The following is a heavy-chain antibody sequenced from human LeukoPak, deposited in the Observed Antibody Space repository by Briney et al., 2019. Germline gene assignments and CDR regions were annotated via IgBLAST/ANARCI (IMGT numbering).Heavy chain of an antibody. CDR2: INHSGST. Sequence: PSETLSLTCAVYGGSFSGYYWSWIRHPPGKGLEWIGEINHSGSTNYNPSLKSRVTISVDTSKNQFALKLSSVTAADTAVYYCARVTNRGYSYGYGYWGQGTLVTVSS. CDR3: ARVTNRGYSYGYGY. D-gene: IGHD5-18*01. CDR1: GGSFSGYY. J-gene: IGHJ4*02. V-gene: IGHV4-34*01.